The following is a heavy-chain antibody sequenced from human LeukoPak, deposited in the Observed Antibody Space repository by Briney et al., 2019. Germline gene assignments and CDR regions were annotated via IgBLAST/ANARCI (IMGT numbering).Heavy chain of an antibody. CDR1: GYTLTELS. CDR2: FDPEDGET. Sequence: ASVKVSCKVSGYTLTELSMHWVRQAPGKGLEWMGGFDPEDGETIYAQKFQGRVTMTEDTSIDTAYMELSSLRSEDTAVYYCATEPRITMIRGVHYYYYYMDVWGKGTTVTVSS. J-gene: IGHJ6*03. V-gene: IGHV1-24*01. D-gene: IGHD3-10*01. CDR3: ATEPRITMIRGVHYYYYYMDV.